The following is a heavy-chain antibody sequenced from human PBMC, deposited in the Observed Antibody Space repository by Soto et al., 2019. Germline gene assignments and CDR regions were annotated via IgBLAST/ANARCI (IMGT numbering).Heavy chain of an antibody. Sequence: SETLSLTCTVSGFSISSYYWSWIRQPPGKGLEWIGYIYYSGSTNYNPSLKSRVTISVDTSKNQFSLKLSSVTAADTAVYYCARDRIAAHNWFDPWGQGTLVTVSS. CDR1: GFSISSYY. CDR3: ARDRIAAHNWFDP. CDR2: IYYSGST. D-gene: IGHD6-6*01. V-gene: IGHV4-59*01. J-gene: IGHJ5*02.